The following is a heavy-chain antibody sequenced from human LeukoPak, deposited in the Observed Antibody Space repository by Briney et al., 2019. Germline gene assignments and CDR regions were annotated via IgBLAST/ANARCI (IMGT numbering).Heavy chain of an antibody. CDR1: GGTFSSYA. CDR2: IIPIFGTA. Sequence: GASVKVSCKASGGTFSSYAISWVRQAPGQGLEWMGGIIPIFGTANYAQKFQGRVTITADESTSTAYMELSSLRSEDTAVYYCARNRMVRGVTWFDPWGQGTLVTVSS. J-gene: IGHJ5*02. V-gene: IGHV1-69*13. D-gene: IGHD3-10*01. CDR3: ARNRMVRGVTWFDP.